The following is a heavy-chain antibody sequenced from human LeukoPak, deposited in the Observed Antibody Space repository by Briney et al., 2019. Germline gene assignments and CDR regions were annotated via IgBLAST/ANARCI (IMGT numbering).Heavy chain of an antibody. J-gene: IGHJ1*01. CDR1: GYSISSGYY. D-gene: IGHD5-24*01. CDR3: ARAFRRGGCLH. Sequence: SETLSLTCTVSGYSISSGYYWGWIRQPPGKGLEWIGSIYHSGSTYYNPSLKSRVTISVDTSKNQFSLKLSSVTAADTAVYYCARAFRRGGCLHWGQGTLVTVSS. V-gene: IGHV4-38-2*02. CDR2: IYHSGST.